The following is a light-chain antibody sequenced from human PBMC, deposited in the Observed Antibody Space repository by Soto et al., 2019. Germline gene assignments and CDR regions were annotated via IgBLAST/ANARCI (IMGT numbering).Light chain of an antibody. Sequence: DIQMTQSPSSLSASVGDRVTITCRASQSISSYLNWYQQKPGKAPKLLIYAASSLQSGVPSRFSGSGSGTEFNLTIRRPAPEDFATYYCQQSYSTTWTFGQGTKVEIK. CDR1: QSISSY. J-gene: IGKJ1*01. V-gene: IGKV1-39*01. CDR2: AAS. CDR3: QQSYSTTWT.